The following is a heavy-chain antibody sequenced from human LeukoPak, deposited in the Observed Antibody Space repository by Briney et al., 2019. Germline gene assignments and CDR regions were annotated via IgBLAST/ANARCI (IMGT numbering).Heavy chain of an antibody. J-gene: IGHJ4*02. V-gene: IGHV4-61*02. CDR3: ASTVGSRELDY. D-gene: IGHD1-26*01. CDR1: GGSISSGSYY. Sequence: SXTXXLTCTVSGGSISSGSYYWSWIRQPAGKGLEWIGRIYTSGSTNYNPSLKSRVTISVDTSKNQFSLKLSSVTAADTAVYYCASTVGSRELDYWGQGTLVTVSS. CDR2: IYTSGST.